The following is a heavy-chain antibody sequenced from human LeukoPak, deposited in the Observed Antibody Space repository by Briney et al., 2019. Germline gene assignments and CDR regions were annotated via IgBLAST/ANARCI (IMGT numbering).Heavy chain of an antibody. CDR1: GGTFSSYA. V-gene: IGHV1-69*05. Sequence: SVKVSCKASGGTFSSYAISWVRQAPGQGLEWMGGIIPIFGTANYAQKFQGRVTITTDESTSTAYMELSSLRSEDTAVYYCARDNLTYCSSTSCSAGFYYYYMDVWGKGTTVTVSS. J-gene: IGHJ6*03. CDR2: IIPIFGTA. CDR3: ARDNLTYCSSTSCSAGFYYYYMDV. D-gene: IGHD2-2*01.